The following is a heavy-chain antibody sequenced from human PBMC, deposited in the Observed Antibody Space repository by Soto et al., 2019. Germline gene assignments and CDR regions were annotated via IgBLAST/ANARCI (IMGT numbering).Heavy chain of an antibody. V-gene: IGHV3-30*18. CDR2: ISYDGSNK. Sequence: LRLSCAASGFTFSSYGMHWVRQAPGKGLEWVAVISYDGSNKYYADSVKGRFTISRDNSKNTLYLQMNSLRAEDTAVYYCAKVPAYWYFDLWGRGTRVTVSS. CDR1: GFTFSSYG. J-gene: IGHJ2*01. CDR3: AKVPAYWYFDL.